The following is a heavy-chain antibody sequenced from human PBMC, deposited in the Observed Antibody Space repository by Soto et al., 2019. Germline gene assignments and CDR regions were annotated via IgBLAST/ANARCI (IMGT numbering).Heavy chain of an antibody. CDR1: GFTFSAYS. CDR3: VRDPLLYPPERLDV. J-gene: IGHJ6*02. CDR2: ISLDSSYI. V-gene: IGHV3-21*01. D-gene: IGHD2-8*01. Sequence: PGGSLRLSCLASGFTFSAYSMNWVRQAPGKGLEWVASISLDSSYIYYADSVKGRFTISRDNAGNSLFLQMHNLRVEDTAIYYCVRDPLLYPPERLDVWGQGTTVTVSS.